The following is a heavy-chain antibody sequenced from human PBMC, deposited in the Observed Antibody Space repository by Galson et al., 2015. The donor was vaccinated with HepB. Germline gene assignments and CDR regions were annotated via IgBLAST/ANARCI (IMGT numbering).Heavy chain of an antibody. CDR1: GFTFSSYG. D-gene: IGHD6-6*01. V-gene: IGHV3-33*01. CDR3: ARDGTGSSLELGWFDP. J-gene: IGHJ5*02. Sequence: SLRLSCAASGFTFSSYGMHWVRQAPGKGLEWVAVIWYDGSNKYYADSVKGRFTISRDNSKNTLYLQMNSLRAEDTAVYYCARDGTGSSLELGWFDPWGQGTLVTVSS. CDR2: IWYDGSNK.